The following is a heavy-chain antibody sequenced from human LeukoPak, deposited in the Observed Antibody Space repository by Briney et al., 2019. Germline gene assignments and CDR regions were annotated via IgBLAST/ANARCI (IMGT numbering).Heavy chain of an antibody. CDR3: AKGERRFDY. CDR2: ISGSGGGT. D-gene: IGHD1-26*01. J-gene: IGHJ4*02. V-gene: IGHV3-23*01. Sequence: GGSLRLSCAAPGFTFKNYAMRWGRQAPGEGVGWGSAISGSGGGTYYADSVKGGFTISRENSKKTLYLQINSLRAEDTAVSYCAKGERRFDYWGQGTLVTVSS. CDR1: GFTFKNYA.